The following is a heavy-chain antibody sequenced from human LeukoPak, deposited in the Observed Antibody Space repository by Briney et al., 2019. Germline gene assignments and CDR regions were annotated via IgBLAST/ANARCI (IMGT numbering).Heavy chain of an antibody. J-gene: IGHJ6*02. CDR2: ISYDGSNK. CDR3: AKDHRYSYGFVYYYYGMDV. D-gene: IGHD5-18*01. V-gene: IGHV3-30*18. CDR1: GFTFSSYG. Sequence: GGSLRLSCAASGFTFSSYGMHWVRQAPGKGLEWVAVISYDGSNKYYADSVKGRFTISRDNSKNTLYLQMNSLRAEDTAVYYCAKDHRYSYGFVYYYYGMDVWGQGTTVTVSS.